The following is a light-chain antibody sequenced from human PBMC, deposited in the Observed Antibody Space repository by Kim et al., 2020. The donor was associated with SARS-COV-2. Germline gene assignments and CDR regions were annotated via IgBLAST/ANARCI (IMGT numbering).Light chain of an antibody. Sequence: PGQRGTNSCSGSSSNIGRKHVTWYQHLPGTAPKLLIYSSNQRPPGGPDRFSGSKSGTSASLAISGLQSEDEADYYCAAWDGKLQVVFGGGTKVTVL. CDR2: SSN. CDR3: AAWDGKLQVV. V-gene: IGLV1-44*01. J-gene: IGLJ3*02. CDR1: SSNIGRKH.